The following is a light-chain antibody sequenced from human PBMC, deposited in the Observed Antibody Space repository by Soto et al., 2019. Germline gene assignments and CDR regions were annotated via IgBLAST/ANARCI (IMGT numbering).Light chain of an antibody. Sequence: DIQMTQSPSSLSASVGDTVTITCRASQSINRFLSWFQQRPGKPPKSLIYAASTLQSGVPSKFSGSGSGTVFNLTISSLQPEDSATYYCQHYYKTPYTFGGGTKLEI. V-gene: IGKV1-39*01. CDR2: AAS. CDR1: QSINRF. J-gene: IGKJ4*01. CDR3: QHYYKTPYT.